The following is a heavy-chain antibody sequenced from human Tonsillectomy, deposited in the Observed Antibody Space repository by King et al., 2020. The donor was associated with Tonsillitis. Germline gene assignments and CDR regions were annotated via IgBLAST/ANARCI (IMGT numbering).Heavy chain of an antibody. CDR2: IRSKANSYAT. D-gene: IGHD1-7*01. CDR1: GFTFSGPA. J-gene: IGHJ4*02. CDR3: TRHGELELHDY. Sequence: VQLGESGGGLVQPGGSLKLSCAASGFTFSGPAMHWVRQASGKGLEWVGRIRSKANSYATAYAASVKGRFTISRDDSKNTAYLQMNSLKTEDTAVYYCTRHGELELHDYWGQGTLVTVSS. V-gene: IGHV3-73*02.